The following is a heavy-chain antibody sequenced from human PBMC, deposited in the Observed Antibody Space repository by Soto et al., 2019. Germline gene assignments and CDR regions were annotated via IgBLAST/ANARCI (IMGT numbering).Heavy chain of an antibody. CDR2: INAGNGNT. Sequence: ASVKVSCKASGYSFISYAMHWVRQAPGQRLEWMGWINAGNGNTKHSQKFQGRVTLTRDTSATTAYMELSSLRSEDTAVYYCARTSDYDDAFDVXGQGTMVTVSS. J-gene: IGHJ3*01. CDR1: GYSFISYA. CDR3: ARTSDYDDAFDV. D-gene: IGHD5-12*01. V-gene: IGHV1-3*01.